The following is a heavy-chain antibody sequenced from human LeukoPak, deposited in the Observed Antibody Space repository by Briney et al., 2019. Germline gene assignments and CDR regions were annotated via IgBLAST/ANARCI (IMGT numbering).Heavy chain of an antibody. D-gene: IGHD2-21*01. CDR2: ISSSSSTI. Sequence: GGSLRLSCAASGFTFSTYSMNWVRQAPGKGLEWVSYISSSSSTIYYADSVKGRFTISRDNAKNSLYLQINSLRAEDTAVYYCARGRAYCGGDCYDYWGQGTLVTVSS. CDR1: GFTFSTYS. CDR3: ARGRAYCGGDCYDY. V-gene: IGHV3-48*01. J-gene: IGHJ4*02.